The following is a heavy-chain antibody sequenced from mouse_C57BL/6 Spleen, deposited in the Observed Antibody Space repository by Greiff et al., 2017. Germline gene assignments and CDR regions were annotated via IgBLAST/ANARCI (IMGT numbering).Heavy chain of an antibody. CDR3: ARVDYGSYFDV. CDR1: GYTFTSYW. D-gene: IGHD1-1*01. Sequence: QVQLKQPGAELVKPGASVKLSCKASGYTFTSYWMQWVKQRPGQGLEWIGEIDPSDSYTNYNQKFKGKATLTVDTSSSTAYMQLSSLTSEDSAVYYCARVDYGSYFDVWGTGTTVTVSS. J-gene: IGHJ1*03. CDR2: IDPSDSYT. V-gene: IGHV1-50*01.